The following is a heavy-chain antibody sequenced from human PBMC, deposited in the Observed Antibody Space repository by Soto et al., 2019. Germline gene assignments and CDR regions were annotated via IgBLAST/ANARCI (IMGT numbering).Heavy chain of an antibody. CDR1: GFTFSSYA. Sequence: PCGSLRLSCAASGFTFSSYAMHWVRQAPGKGLEWVAVISYDGTKKYYGDSVKGRFTISRDNPKNTLYLQMNSLRAEDTAVYYCEAHSGNCWKPFDYWGLGTMGTLSA. CDR2: ISYDGTKK. CDR3: EAHSGNCWKPFDY. D-gene: IGHD1-1*01. J-gene: IGHJ4*01. V-gene: IGHV3-30*04.